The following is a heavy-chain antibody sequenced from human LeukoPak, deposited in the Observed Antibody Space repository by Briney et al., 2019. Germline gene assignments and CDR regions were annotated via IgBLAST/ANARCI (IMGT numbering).Heavy chain of an antibody. CDR2: IDHSGST. CDR3: ARDVQYYYDGNNWFDP. Sequence: SETLSLTCTVSGYSLRSGYFWGWIRQPPGKRLEWIGSIDHSGSTYYNPSLKTRVTISVDTSNNQFSLKLSSVTAADTAVYFCARDVQYYYDGNNWFDPWGQGTLVTVSS. CDR1: GYSLRSGYF. J-gene: IGHJ5*02. D-gene: IGHD3-22*01. V-gene: IGHV4-38-2*02.